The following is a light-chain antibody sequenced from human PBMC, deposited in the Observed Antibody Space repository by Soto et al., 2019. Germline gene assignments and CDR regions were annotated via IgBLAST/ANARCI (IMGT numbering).Light chain of an antibody. Sequence: EIVLTQSPGTLSLSPGERATLSCRASQSVSSSYLSWYQQKPGQATRLLIYVASSRATGIPDRFSGSGSGADFPLSLRRLELEDFDVYYCQKYASSPVYTFGQGTKLEI. J-gene: IGKJ2*01. CDR1: QSVSSSY. CDR3: QKYASSPVYT. CDR2: VAS. V-gene: IGKV3-20*01.